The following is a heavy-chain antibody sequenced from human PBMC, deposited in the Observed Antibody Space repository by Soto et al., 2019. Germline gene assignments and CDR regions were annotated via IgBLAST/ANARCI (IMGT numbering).Heavy chain of an antibody. D-gene: IGHD3-10*01. Sequence: LSLTCTVSGGSISSGDYYWSWIRQPPGKGLEWIGYIYYSGSTYYNPSLKSRVTISVDTSKNQFSLKLSSVTAADTAVYYCARVLSQELYYYYYYGMDVWGQGTTVTVSS. J-gene: IGHJ6*02. CDR3: ARVLSQELYYYYYYGMDV. V-gene: IGHV4-30-4*01. CDR2: IYYSGST. CDR1: GGSISSGDYY.